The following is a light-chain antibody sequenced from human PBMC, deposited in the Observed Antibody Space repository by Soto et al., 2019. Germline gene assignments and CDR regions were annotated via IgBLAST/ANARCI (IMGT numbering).Light chain of an antibody. V-gene: IGKV3-20*01. J-gene: IGKJ1*01. CDR2: GSS. CDR1: LCLNSFY. Sequence: EIVLTQSPGTLSLSPGEKATLSCRASLCLNSFYLAWYQQKPGQAPRLLIYGSSNWATGIPDRFSGSGSGTDFTLTIIRLDPEDFAVYYCQQYDISPRTFGQGTKVDIK. CDR3: QQYDISPRT.